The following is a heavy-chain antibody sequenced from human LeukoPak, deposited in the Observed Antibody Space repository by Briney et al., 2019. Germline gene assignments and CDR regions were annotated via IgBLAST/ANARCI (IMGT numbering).Heavy chain of an antibody. D-gene: IGHD1-20*01. Sequence: SETLSLTCAVYGGSFSGYYWSWIRQPPGKGLEWIGEINHSGSTNCNPSLKSRVTISVDTSKNQFSLKLSSVTAADTAVYYCARGATEYNSNYFDYWGQGTLVTVSS. CDR1: GGSFSGYY. CDR3: ARGATEYNSNYFDY. J-gene: IGHJ4*02. CDR2: INHSGST. V-gene: IGHV4-34*01.